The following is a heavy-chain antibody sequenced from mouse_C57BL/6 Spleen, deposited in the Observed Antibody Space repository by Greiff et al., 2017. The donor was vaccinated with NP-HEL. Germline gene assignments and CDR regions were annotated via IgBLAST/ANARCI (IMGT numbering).Heavy chain of an antibody. Sequence: VQLQQPGAELVRPGSSVKLSCKASGYTFTSYWMHWVKQRPLQGLEWIGNIDPSDSDTHYNQKFKDKATLTVDKSSSTAYMQLSSLTSEDSAVYYCARGDSSGLAWFAYWGQGTLVTVSA. CDR3: ARGDSSGLAWFAY. J-gene: IGHJ3*01. CDR2: IDPSDSDT. CDR1: GYTFTSYW. V-gene: IGHV1-52*01. D-gene: IGHD3-2*02.